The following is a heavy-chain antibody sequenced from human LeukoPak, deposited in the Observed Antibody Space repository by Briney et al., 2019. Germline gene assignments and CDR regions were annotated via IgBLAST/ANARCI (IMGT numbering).Heavy chain of an antibody. CDR3: ARADAVVRYFDWLSTDFDY. D-gene: IGHD3-9*01. J-gene: IGHJ4*02. Sequence: GASVKVSCKASGYTFTSFAMNWVRQAPGQGLEWMGWINTNTGNPTYAQGFTGRFVFSLDTSVSTAYLQISSLKAEDTAVYYCARADAVVRYFDWLSTDFDYWGQGTLVTVSS. CDR2: INTNTGNP. CDR1: GYTFTSFA. V-gene: IGHV7-4-1*02.